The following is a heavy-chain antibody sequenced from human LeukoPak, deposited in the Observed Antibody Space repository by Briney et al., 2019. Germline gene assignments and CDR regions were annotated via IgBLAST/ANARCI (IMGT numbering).Heavy chain of an antibody. D-gene: IGHD1-1*01. V-gene: IGHV3-23*01. CDR2: IGGSGGST. Sequence: GGSLRLSCATSGFTFSSYEMNWVRQAPGKGLEWVSAIGGSGGSTYYADSVRGRFTISRDNSKNTLYLQMNSLRAEDTAIFSCARGGRSWNGFDNWGQGTLVTVSS. CDR1: GFTFSSYE. J-gene: IGHJ4*02. CDR3: ARGGRSWNGFDN.